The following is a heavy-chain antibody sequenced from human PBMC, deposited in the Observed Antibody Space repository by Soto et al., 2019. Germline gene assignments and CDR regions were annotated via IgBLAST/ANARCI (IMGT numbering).Heavy chain of an antibody. V-gene: IGHV3-21*01. Sequence: XGSLRLSCAASGFTFSSYSMNGVRQAPGKGLEWVSSISSSSSYIYYADSVKGRFTISRDNAKNSLYLQMNSLRAEDTAVYYCARADSSSAGGDYYYYGMDVWGQGTTVTVSS. D-gene: IGHD6-6*01. CDR2: ISSSSSYI. CDR3: ARADSSSAGGDYYYYGMDV. J-gene: IGHJ6*02. CDR1: GFTFSSYS.